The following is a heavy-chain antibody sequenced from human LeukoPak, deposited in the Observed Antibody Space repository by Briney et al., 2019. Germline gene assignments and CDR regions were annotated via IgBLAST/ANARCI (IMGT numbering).Heavy chain of an antibody. J-gene: IGHJ3*02. V-gene: IGHV1-69*06. CDR2: IIPIFGTA. D-gene: IGHD5-24*01. Sequence: GASVKVSCKASGGTFSSYAISWVRQAPGQGLEWMGGIIPIFGTANYAQKFQGRVTITADKSTSTAYMELSSLRSEDTAVYYCATVYNETDAFDIWGQGTMVTVSS. CDR1: GGTFSSYA. CDR3: ATVYNETDAFDI.